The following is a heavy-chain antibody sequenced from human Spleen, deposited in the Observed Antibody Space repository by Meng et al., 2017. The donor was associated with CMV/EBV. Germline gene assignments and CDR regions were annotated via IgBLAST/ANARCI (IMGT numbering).Heavy chain of an antibody. Sequence: GESLKISCVVSRFTFNDFEMSWVRQAPGKGPEWVSYISSSGYTIYYADSVKGRFTISRDNAKNSLYLQMNSLRAEDTAVYYCARDSGEPRGISPYYGMDVWGQGTTVTVSS. CDR1: RFTFNDFE. D-gene: IGHD3-10*01. CDR3: ARDSGEPRGISPYYGMDV. J-gene: IGHJ6*02. V-gene: IGHV3-48*03. CDR2: ISSSGYTI.